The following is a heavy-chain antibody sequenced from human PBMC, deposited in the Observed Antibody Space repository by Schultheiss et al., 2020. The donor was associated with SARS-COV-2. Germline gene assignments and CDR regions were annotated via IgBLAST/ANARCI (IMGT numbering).Heavy chain of an antibody. CDR2: ISGGST. CDR1: GFTVSSNE. D-gene: IGHD3-16*02. Sequence: GGSLRLSCAASGFTVSSNEMSWVRQAPGKGLEWVSSISGGSTYYADSRKGRFTISRDNAKNTLFLQMNSLRAEDTAVYYCARYIISFGGILVSGFDYWGQGTLVTVSS. CDR3: ARYIISFGGILVSGFDY. J-gene: IGHJ4*02. V-gene: IGHV3-38*03.